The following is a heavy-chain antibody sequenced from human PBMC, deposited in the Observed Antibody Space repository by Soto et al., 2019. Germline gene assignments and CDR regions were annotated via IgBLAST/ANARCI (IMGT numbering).Heavy chain of an antibody. CDR1: GGSISSSSYY. CDR2: IYYSGST. Sequence: SETLSLTCTVSGGSISSSSYYWGWIRQPPGKGLEWIGSIYYSGSTYYNPSLKSRVTISVDTSKNQFSLKLSSVTAADTAVYYCANGGYSYPMEDNWFDPWGQGTLVTVSS. D-gene: IGHD5-18*01. CDR3: ANGGYSYPMEDNWFDP. J-gene: IGHJ5*02. V-gene: IGHV4-39*01.